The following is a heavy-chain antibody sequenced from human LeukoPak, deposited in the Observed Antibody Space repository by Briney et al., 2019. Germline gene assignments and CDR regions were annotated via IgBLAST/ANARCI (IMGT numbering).Heavy chain of an antibody. D-gene: IGHD2-21*01. CDR2: IQNDASTE. Sequence: GGSLRLSCATSGFIFSHYGMHWVRQAPGKGLEWVAVIQNDASTENFADSVKGRFTISRDNSKNTVFLQMNSLRVEDTAVYYCARELSQIVWGGLDYGGQGTLVSVSS. V-gene: IGHV3-33*05. J-gene: IGHJ4*02. CDR3: ARELSQIVWGGLDY. CDR1: GFIFSHYG.